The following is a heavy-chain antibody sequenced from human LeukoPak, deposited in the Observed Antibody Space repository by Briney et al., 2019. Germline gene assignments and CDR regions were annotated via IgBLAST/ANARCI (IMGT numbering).Heavy chain of an antibody. V-gene: IGHV3-30-3*01. D-gene: IGHD6-13*01. J-gene: IGHJ6*03. CDR1: GFTFSSYA. CDR2: ISYDGSNK. CDR3: ARDSIAANYYYYYYYMDV. Sequence: GRSLRLSCAASGFTFSSYAMHWVRQAPGKGLEWVAVISYDGSNKYYADSVKGRFTISRDNAKNSLYLQMNSLRAEDTAVYYCARDSIAANYYYYYYYMDVWGKGTTVTVSS.